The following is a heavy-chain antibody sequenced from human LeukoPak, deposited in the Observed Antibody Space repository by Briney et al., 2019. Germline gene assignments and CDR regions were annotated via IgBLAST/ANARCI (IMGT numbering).Heavy chain of an antibody. CDR1: GFSFRDFA. CDR2: ISWNSGSL. Sequence: GGSLRLSCAASGFSFRDFAVHWVRQVPGKGLEWVSGISWNSGSLGYADSVKGRFTISRDNSKNTLYLQMNNLRAEDTAVYYCAKTRGSGPFDYWGQGTLVTVSS. J-gene: IGHJ4*02. CDR3: AKTRGSGPFDY. V-gene: IGHV3-9*01. D-gene: IGHD3-10*01.